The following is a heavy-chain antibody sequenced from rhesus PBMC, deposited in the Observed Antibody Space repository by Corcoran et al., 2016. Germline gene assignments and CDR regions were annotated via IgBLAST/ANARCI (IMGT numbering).Heavy chain of an antibody. V-gene: IGHV3-14*01. CDR2: INSAGSST. CDR3: ARVTTIFGLAPLGY. CDR1: GFTFSSYW. Sequence: EVQLVESGGGLAKPGGSLRLSCAASGFTFSSYWMHWVRQALGKGLEWISAINSAGSSTYYADSVKGRFTISRENAKNTLYLQMDSLRAEDTAVYYCARVTTIFGLAPLGYWGQGVLVTVSS. J-gene: IGHJ4*01. D-gene: IGHD3-3*01.